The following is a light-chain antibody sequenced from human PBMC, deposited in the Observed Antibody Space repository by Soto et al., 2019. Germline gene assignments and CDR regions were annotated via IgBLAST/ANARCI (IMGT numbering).Light chain of an antibody. V-gene: IGKV1-27*01. CDR3: QTYNSAPRT. Sequence: DIQMTQSPSSLSASVGDRVTITCRASQGISNYLAWYQQKPGKVPKLLIYAASTLQSGVTSRFSGSGSGTDFTLTISSCQAHDVVTYYYQTYNSAPRTFGQGTNVEIK. J-gene: IGKJ1*01. CDR1: QGISNY. CDR2: AAS.